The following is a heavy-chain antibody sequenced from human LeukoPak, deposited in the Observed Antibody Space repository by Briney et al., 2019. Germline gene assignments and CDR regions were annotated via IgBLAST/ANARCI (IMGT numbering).Heavy chain of an antibody. D-gene: IGHD1-26*01. V-gene: IGHV1-2*02. Sequence: ASVKVSCTASGYTFTGSYMHWVRQAPGQGLGWMGWINPNSGDTSYAQNFQGRVTMTTDTSISTAYMELGRLTSDDTALYYCARSPTTSIFDYWGQGTLVSVSS. CDR1: GYTFTGSY. J-gene: IGHJ4*02. CDR3: ARSPTTSIFDY. CDR2: INPNSGDT.